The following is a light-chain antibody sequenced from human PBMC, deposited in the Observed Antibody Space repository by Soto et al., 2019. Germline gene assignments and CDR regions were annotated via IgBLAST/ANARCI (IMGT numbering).Light chain of an antibody. CDR1: SSDVGGYNY. CDR3: SSYAGSNNWV. Sequence: QSVLTQPPSASGSPGQSVTISCTGTSSDVGGYNYVSWYHQHLGKAPKLMIYEARKRPSGVPDRFAGSKSGSTASLTVSGLQSEDEADYYCSSYAGSNNWVFGGGTKLTVL. J-gene: IGLJ3*02. V-gene: IGLV2-8*01. CDR2: EAR.